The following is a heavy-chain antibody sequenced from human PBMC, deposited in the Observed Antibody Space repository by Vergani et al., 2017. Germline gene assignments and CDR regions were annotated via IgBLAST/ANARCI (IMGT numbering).Heavy chain of an antibody. D-gene: IGHD3-22*01. V-gene: IGHV2-5*01. Sequence: QITLKESGPTLVKPTQTLTLPCTVSGFSVSSSGVGVAWIRQPPGKALECLAIIYWNDDKRYSPSLMGRLTIAKDTSKNQVALTMTNMDPVDTATYYCTRTLSDSRGYFIDYWGQGTLVTVSS. CDR3: TRTLSDSRGYFIDY. J-gene: IGHJ4*02. CDR1: GFSVSSSGVG. CDR2: IYWNDDK.